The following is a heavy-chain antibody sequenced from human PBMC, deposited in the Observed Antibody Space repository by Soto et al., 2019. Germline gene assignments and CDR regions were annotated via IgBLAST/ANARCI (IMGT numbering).Heavy chain of an antibody. CDR2: ISNDGSKN. V-gene: IGHV3-30*18. CDR3: AKVPLRPYYFDY. Sequence: QVQLVDSGGGVVQPGGSLRLSCAASGFTFSNYGMHWVRQAPGKGLEWVAFISNDGSKNYYADSVRGRFTISRDNSMNTLFLXMXXLXPXDTATYYCAKVPLRPYYFDYWGPGTLVTVSS. J-gene: IGHJ4*02. CDR1: GFTFSNYG. D-gene: IGHD4-17*01.